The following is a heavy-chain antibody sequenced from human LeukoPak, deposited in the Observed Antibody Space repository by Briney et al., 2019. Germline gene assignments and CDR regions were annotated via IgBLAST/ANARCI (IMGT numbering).Heavy chain of an antibody. CDR1: GYTFTGYY. Sequence: ASVKVSCKASGYTFTGYYMHWVRQAPGQGLEWMGWINPNSGGTNYAQKFQGRVTTTRDTSISTAYMELSRLRSDDTAVYYCASPGMTAAGTKAFDIWGQGTMVTVSS. CDR3: ASPGMTAAGTKAFDI. D-gene: IGHD6-13*01. CDR2: INPNSGGT. V-gene: IGHV1-2*02. J-gene: IGHJ3*02.